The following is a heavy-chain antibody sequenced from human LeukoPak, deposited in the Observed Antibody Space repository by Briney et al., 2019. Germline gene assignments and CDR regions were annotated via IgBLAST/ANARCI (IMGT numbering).Heavy chain of an antibody. V-gene: IGHV4-59*10. CDR2: IYGSGST. CDR1: GDSFTNYY. D-gene: IGHD2-2*01. CDR3: ARYRVVPAAMDV. Sequence: SGTLSLTCAVSGDSFTNYYSSWVRQSHGKGLEWIWRIYGSGSTNYNPSLTSRVTMSVDTSKNQFPLQLTSVTAEATAIYYCARYRVVPAAMDVWGHGTTVTVSS. J-gene: IGHJ6*02.